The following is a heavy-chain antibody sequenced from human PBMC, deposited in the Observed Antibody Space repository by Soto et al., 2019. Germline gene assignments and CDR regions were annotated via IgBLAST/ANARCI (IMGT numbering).Heavy chain of an antibody. CDR1: GYTFSDYY. CDR2: ISPKSGGT. V-gene: IGHV1-2*02. D-gene: IGHD3-22*01. CDR3: TRNAFYYNSSGYLDGFDI. Sequence: QVQLVQSGAEVQKPGASVKVSCKASGYTFSDYYVHWVRQAPGQGLEWMGWISPKSGGTNYAQKFQGRVTMTRDTSIFTAYMELSRLRSDDTAVYYCTRNAFYYNSSGYLDGFDIWGQGTLVTVSS. J-gene: IGHJ3*02.